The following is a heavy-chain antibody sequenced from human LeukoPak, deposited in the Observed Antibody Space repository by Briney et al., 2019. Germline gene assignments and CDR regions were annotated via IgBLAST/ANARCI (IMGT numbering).Heavy chain of an antibody. CDR2: IHYSGLT. J-gene: IGHJ4*02. CDR1: GVSVSGYY. CDR3: ARDPPEDEWDSFDY. D-gene: IGHD1-26*01. Sequence: PSETLSLTCTVSGVSVSGYYWNWIRQPPGKGLEWIGFIHYSGLTVYSPSLQSRVTMSVDTSRNQFSLELRSVSAADTALYYCARDPPEDEWDSFDYWGQGTLVNVSS. V-gene: IGHV4-59*02.